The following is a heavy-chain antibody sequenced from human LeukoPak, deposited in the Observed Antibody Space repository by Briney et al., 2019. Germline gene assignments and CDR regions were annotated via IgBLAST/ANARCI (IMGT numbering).Heavy chain of an antibody. D-gene: IGHD4-17*01. J-gene: IGHJ6*02. CDR2: IIPILGIA. Sequence: SVKVSCKASGGTFSSYATSWVRQAPGQGLEWMGRIIPILGIANYAQKFQGRVTITADKSTSTAYMELSSLRSEDTAVYYCARDRGMTTVSYYGTDVWGQGTTVTVSS. V-gene: IGHV1-69*04. CDR1: GGTFSSYA. CDR3: ARDRGMTTVSYYGTDV.